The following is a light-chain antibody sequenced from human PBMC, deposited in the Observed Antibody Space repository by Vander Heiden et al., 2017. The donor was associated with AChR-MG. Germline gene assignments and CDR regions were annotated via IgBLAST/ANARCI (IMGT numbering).Light chain of an antibody. CDR2: EVT. J-gene: IGLJ3*02. Sequence: QSALTQPASVSGSPGQSITISCTVSSSAVANYNLVSWYQQHPDKAPKLMIYEVTKRPSGVSTRFSGSKSVNTASLTISGLQAEDEADYYCCSYAGTSTWVFGGGTKLTVL. CDR3: CSYAGTSTWV. V-gene: IGLV2-23*02. CDR1: SSAVANYNL.